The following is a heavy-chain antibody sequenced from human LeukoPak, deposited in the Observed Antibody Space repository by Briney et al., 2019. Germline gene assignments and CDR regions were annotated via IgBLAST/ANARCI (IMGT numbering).Heavy chain of an antibody. CDR3: ARCTSRGITGTTLFNY. Sequence: SETLSLTCAVYGGSFSGYYWSWIRQPPGKGLEWIGEINHSGSTNYNPSLKSRVTISVDTSKNQFSLKLSSVTAADTAVYYCARCTSRGITGTTLFNYWGQGTLVTVSS. D-gene: IGHD1-20*01. V-gene: IGHV4-34*01. CDR2: INHSGST. CDR1: GGSFSGYY. J-gene: IGHJ4*02.